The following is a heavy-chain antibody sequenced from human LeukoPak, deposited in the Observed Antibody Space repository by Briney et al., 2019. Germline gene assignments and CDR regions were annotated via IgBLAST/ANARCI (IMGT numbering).Heavy chain of an antibody. V-gene: IGHV1-2*02. J-gene: IGHJ4*02. Sequence: ASVKVSCKASGCTFTGYYMHWVRQAPGQGLEWMGWINPNSGGTNYAQKFQGRVTMTRDTSISTAYMELSRLRSDDTAVYYCAREGRYYDSSGYSEPLDYWGQGTLVTVSS. CDR3: AREGRYYDSSGYSEPLDY. D-gene: IGHD3-22*01. CDR2: INPNSGGT. CDR1: GCTFTGYY.